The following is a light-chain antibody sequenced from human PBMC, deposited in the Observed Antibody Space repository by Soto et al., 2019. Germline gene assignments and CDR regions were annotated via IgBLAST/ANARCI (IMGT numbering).Light chain of an antibody. CDR1: RSNIGSNA. CDR3: AAWDDSLNARGV. V-gene: IGLV1-44*01. CDR2: NDN. J-gene: IGLJ3*02. Sequence: QSVLTQPPSASGTPGQRVTISCSGSRSNIGSNAVSWYQQLPGTAPKLLIYNDNQRPSGGPDRFSDSKSGTSASLAISGLQSEDEAGYYCAAWDDSLNARGVFGGGTKLTVL.